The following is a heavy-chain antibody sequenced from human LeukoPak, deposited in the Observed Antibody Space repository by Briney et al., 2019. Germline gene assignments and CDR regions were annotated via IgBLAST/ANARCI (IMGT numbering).Heavy chain of an antibody. J-gene: IGHJ5*02. CDR1: GYTFTSYY. D-gene: IGHD2-15*01. CDR2: INPSGGST. CDR3: ARGGRYCSGGSCYSNWFDP. Sequence: ASVKVSCKASGYTFTSYYMHWVRQAPGQGLEWMGMINPSGGSTSYAQKFQGRVTMTRDTSTSTVYMELSSLRSEDTAVYYCARGGRYCSGGSCYSNWFDPWGQGTLVTVSS. V-gene: IGHV1-46*01.